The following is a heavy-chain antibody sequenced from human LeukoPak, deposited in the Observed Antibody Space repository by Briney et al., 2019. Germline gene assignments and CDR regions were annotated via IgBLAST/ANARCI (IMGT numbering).Heavy chain of an antibody. CDR2: VYHTGST. D-gene: IGHD1-26*01. Sequence: SETLSLTCAVYGGSFSGYYWSCIRQPPGKGLEWIGEVYHTGSTNYNPSLKSRVTISVDTSKNQFSLKLSSVTAADTAVYYCATTTIRLGYWGQGTLVTVSS. V-gene: IGHV4-34*01. J-gene: IGHJ4*02. CDR1: GGSFSGYY. CDR3: ATTTIRLGY.